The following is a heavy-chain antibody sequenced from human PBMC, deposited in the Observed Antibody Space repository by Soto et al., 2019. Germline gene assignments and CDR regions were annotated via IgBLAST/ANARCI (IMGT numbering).Heavy chain of an antibody. CDR3: ARDSMVRGVIITDP. CDR2: IYYSGST. Sequence: PSETLSLTCTVSGGSISSYYWSWIRQPPGKGLEWIGYIYYSGSTNYNPSLKSRVTISVDTSKNQFSLKLSSVTAADTAVYYCARDSMVRGVIITDPWGQGTLVTVSS. CDR1: GGSISSYY. V-gene: IGHV4-59*01. D-gene: IGHD3-10*01. J-gene: IGHJ5*02.